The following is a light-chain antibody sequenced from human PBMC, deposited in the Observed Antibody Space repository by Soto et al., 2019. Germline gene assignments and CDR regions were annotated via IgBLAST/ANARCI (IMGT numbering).Light chain of an antibody. CDR3: QQLFMYPLT. CDR2: GAS. J-gene: IGKJ4*01. Sequence: DLQMTHSPSAMSASVGERGTITCRASQGISNYLVWFQQKPGKGPKRLIYGASTLQSGVPSRFSVSGSGTEFTLTISRLKPEDFATYYCQQLFMYPLTFGGGTKVDIK. CDR1: QGISNY. V-gene: IGKV1-17*03.